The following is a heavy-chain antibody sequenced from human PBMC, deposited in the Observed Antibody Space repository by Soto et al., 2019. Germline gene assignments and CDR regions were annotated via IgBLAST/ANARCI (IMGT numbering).Heavy chain of an antibody. Sequence: GASVKLSFKTSGYTFTSYGISLVRQAPGQGLEWMGWISAYNGNTNYAQKLQGRVTMTTDTSTSTAYMELRRLRSDDTAVYYCARERSGSYSGYYYYGMDVWGQGTTVTVSS. CDR1: GYTFTSYG. CDR2: ISAYNGNT. CDR3: ARERSGSYSGYYYYGMDV. J-gene: IGHJ6*01. D-gene: IGHD1-26*01. V-gene: IGHV1-18*04.